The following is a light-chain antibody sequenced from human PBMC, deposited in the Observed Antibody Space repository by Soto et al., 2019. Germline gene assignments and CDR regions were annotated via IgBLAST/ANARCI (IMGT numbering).Light chain of an antibody. CDR3: QQYDEWPMT. V-gene: IGKV3-15*01. J-gene: IGKJ1*01. CDR2: GAS. CDR1: QSVTSN. Sequence: EIVMTQSPATLSMSPWERATLSCRASQSVTSNLAWYQQKPGQAPRLLIFGASTRAAGIPARFSGRGSGTEFTLSISSLQSEDFVVYYCQQYDEWPMTFGQGTK.